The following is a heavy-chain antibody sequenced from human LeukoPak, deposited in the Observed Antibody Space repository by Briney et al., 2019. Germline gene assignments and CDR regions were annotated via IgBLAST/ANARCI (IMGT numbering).Heavy chain of an antibody. CDR1: GYSISSGYY. J-gene: IGHJ4*02. D-gene: IGHD1-26*01. Sequence: NPSETLSLTCAVSGYSISSGYYWGWIRQSPGKGLEWIGSIHHSGTTYYNPSLKSRVTISVDTSKNQFSLKLSSVTAADTAVYYCAREGNSGSYFDYWGQGTLVTVSS. CDR3: AREGNSGSYFDY. V-gene: IGHV4-38-2*02. CDR2: IHHSGTT.